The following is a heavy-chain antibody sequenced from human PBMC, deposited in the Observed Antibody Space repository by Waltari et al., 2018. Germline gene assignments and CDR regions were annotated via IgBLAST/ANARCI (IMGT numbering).Heavy chain of an antibody. J-gene: IGHJ6*03. D-gene: IGHD5-12*01. CDR3: ARDVDMSFYYYMDV. Sequence: QLQLQKSGPRLVKPSETLSLTCTVSGGSISSNPYYWGWIRRPPGKGLEWIGNIYYSGSTYYNPSLKSRVTISVDTSNNQLSLRLSSVTAADTAVYYCARDVDMSFYYYMDVWGKGTTVTISS. CDR2: IYYSGST. V-gene: IGHV4-39*07. CDR1: GGSISSNPYY.